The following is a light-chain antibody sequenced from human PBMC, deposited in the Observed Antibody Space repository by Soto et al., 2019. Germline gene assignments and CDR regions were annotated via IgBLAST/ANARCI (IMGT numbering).Light chain of an antibody. V-gene: IGKV4-1*01. CDR2: WAS. J-gene: IGKJ1*01. CDR3: QQYYRPWT. Sequence: DIVMTQSPDSLAVSLGERATINCKSSQSVLYSSNNKNYLAWYQQKPGQPPKLLIYWASTRESGVPDRFSGSRSGTDFTLTISSLQAVDVAVYYCQQYYRPWTFGRGTKVEIK. CDR1: QSVLYSSNNKNY.